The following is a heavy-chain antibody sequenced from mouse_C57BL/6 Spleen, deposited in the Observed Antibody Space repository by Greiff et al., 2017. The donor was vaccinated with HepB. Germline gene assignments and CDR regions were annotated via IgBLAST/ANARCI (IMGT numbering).Heavy chain of an antibody. D-gene: IGHD1-3*01. CDR2: IRSKSNNYAT. CDR3: VRVNYYAMDY. CDR1: GFSFNTYA. J-gene: IGHJ4*01. V-gene: IGHV10-1*01. Sequence: EVQRVESGGGLVQPKGSLKLSCAASGFSFNTYAMNWVRQAPGKGLEWVARIRSKSNNYATYYADSVKDRFTISRDDSESMLYLQMNNLKTEDTAMYYCVRVNYYAMDYWGQGTSVTVSS.